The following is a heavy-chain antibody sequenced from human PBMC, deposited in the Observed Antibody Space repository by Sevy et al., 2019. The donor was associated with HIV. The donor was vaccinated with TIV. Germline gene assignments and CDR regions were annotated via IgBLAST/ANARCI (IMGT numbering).Heavy chain of an antibody. V-gene: IGHV3-21*01. D-gene: IGHD3-22*01. CDR1: GFTFSSYN. Sequence: GGSLRLSCAASGFTFSSYNMNWVRQAPGKGLEWISSITGDSRYMYDADSVKGRFTISRDNAKNSLYLHMNGLRAEDTAVYYCARDRPTLNYHASSGYNYYFDSWGQGTLVTVSS. J-gene: IGHJ4*02. CDR3: ARDRPTLNYHASSGYNYYFDS. CDR2: ITGDSRYM.